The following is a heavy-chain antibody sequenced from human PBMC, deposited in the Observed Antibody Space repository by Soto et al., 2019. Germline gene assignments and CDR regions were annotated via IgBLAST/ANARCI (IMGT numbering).Heavy chain of an antibody. CDR1: GVTFSSDA. Sequence: GSLRISCAASGVTFSSDAMHWVRQAPGTGLEWVAVISNDGRNKGYVDSVKGRFTISRNNSKNMVYLQMDSLRVEDTAVYYCARTYDGSNLNCFRAFDSWGQGTLVTVSS. V-gene: IGHV3-30-3*01. CDR3: ARTYDGSNLNCFRAFDS. D-gene: IGHD3-22*01. J-gene: IGHJ3*02. CDR2: ISNDGRNK.